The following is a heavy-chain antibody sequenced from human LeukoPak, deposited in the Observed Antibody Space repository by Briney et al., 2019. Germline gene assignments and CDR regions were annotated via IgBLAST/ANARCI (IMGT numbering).Heavy chain of an antibody. V-gene: IGHV1-69*06. D-gene: IGHD3-22*01. CDR2: IIPIFGTA. CDR1: GGTFSSYA. CDR3: ASRKTYYYDSSGYPHYYYMDV. Sequence: ASVKVSCKASGGTFSSYAISWVRQAPGQGLEWMGGIIPIFGTANYAQKFQGRVTITADKSTSTAYMELSSLRSEDTAVYYCASRKTYYYDSSGYPHYYYMDVWGKGTTVTVSS. J-gene: IGHJ6*03.